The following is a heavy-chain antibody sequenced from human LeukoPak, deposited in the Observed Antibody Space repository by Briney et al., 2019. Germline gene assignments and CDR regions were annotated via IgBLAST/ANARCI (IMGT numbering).Heavy chain of an antibody. CDR1: GFSLSRYP. Sequence: PGGSLRLSCAASGFSLSRYPMGWVRQAPGKGLEWVSGISAGGDGTYHADPVKGRFTISRDNSKNTLYLQMNSLRAEDTAEYYCAKSLLTTATGTGRAFDIWGQGTMVTVSS. V-gene: IGHV3-23*01. J-gene: IGHJ3*02. CDR2: ISAGGDGT. D-gene: IGHD1-1*01. CDR3: AKSLLTTATGTGRAFDI.